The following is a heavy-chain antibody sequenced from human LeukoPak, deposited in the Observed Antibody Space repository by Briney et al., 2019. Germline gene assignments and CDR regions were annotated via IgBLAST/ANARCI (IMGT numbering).Heavy chain of an antibody. Sequence: SVKVSCKASGGTFSSYAISWVRQAPGQGLEWMGGIIPIFGTANYAQKFQGRVTITKDESTSTAYMELSSLRSEDTAVYYCARVGANPGYYYYYYMDVWGKGTTVTVSS. CDR1: GGTFSSYA. J-gene: IGHJ6*03. CDR3: ARVGANPGYYYYYYMDV. V-gene: IGHV1-69*05. D-gene: IGHD1-26*01. CDR2: IIPIFGTA.